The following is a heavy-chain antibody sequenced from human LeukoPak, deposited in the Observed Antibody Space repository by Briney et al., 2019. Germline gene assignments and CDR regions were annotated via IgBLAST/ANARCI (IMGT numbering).Heavy chain of an antibody. CDR2: ISAYNGNT. CDR1: GYTFTTYG. CDR3: ARGYFLIGDQWLVRQSDN. J-gene: IGHJ4*02. Sequence: ASVKVSCKASGYTFTTYGVTWVRQAPGRGLEWMGWISAYNGNTNYAQKFRGRVTMTTDTSTDTAYMELRSLRSDDTAVYYCARGYFLIGDQWLVRQSDNWGQGTLVTVSS. D-gene: IGHD6-19*01. V-gene: IGHV1-18*01.